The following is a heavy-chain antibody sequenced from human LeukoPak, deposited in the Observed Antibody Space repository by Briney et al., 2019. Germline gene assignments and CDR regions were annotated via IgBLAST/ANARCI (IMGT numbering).Heavy chain of an antibody. J-gene: IGHJ4*02. D-gene: IGHD2-2*01. Sequence: GGSLRLSCAASGFTFSDYYMHWVRQAPGKGLEWVAVISYDGSNKYYADSVKGRFTISRDNSKNTLYLQMNSLRAEDTAVYYCARGGIGYCSSTSCYGFDYWGQGTLVTVSS. CDR1: GFTFSDYY. V-gene: IGHV3-30-3*01. CDR2: ISYDGSNK. CDR3: ARGGIGYCSSTSCYGFDY.